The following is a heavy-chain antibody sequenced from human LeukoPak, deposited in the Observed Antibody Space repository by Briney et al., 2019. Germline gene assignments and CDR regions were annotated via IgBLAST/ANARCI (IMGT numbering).Heavy chain of an antibody. V-gene: IGHV3-21*01. CDR1: GSTFSSYN. CDR2: ISRSSSYI. Sequence: GGSLRLSCAASGSTFSSYNMNWVRQAPGKGLEWVSSISRSSSYIYYADSLKGRFTISRDNAKNSLYLQMNSLRAEDTAVYYCARMDSGGYYSDIDYWGQGTLVTVSS. CDR3: ARMDSGGYYSDIDY. J-gene: IGHJ4*02. D-gene: IGHD1-26*01.